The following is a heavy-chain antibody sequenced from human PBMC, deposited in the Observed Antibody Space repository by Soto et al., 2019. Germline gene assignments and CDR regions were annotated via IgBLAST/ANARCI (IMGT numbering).Heavy chain of an antibody. J-gene: IGHJ4*02. Sequence: SVKVSCKASGGTFSSYAISWVRQAPGQGLEWMGGIIPIFGTANYAQKFQGRVTITADESTSTAYMELSSLRSEDTAVYYCATPGITMIVVDRPLDYWGQGTLVTVSS. D-gene: IGHD3-22*01. V-gene: IGHV1-69*13. CDR1: GGTFSSYA. CDR3: ATPGITMIVVDRPLDY. CDR2: IIPIFGTA.